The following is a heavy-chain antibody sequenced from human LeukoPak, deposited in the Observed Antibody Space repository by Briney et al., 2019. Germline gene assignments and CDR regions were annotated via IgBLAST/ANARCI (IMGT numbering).Heavy chain of an antibody. V-gene: IGHV3-9*01. Sequence: GRSLRLSCAASGFTFDDYAMHWVRQAPGKGLEWVSGISWNSGSIGYADSVKGRFTISRDNAKNSLYLQMNSLRAEDTALYYCAKPNNLFDFWSESYFDYWGQGTLVTVSS. J-gene: IGHJ4*02. CDR3: AKPNNLFDFWSESYFDY. D-gene: IGHD3-3*01. CDR1: GFTFDDYA. CDR2: ISWNSGSI.